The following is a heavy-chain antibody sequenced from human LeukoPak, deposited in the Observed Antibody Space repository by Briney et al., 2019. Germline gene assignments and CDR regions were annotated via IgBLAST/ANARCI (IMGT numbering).Heavy chain of an antibody. D-gene: IGHD3-10*01. CDR2: ISYDGSNK. V-gene: IGHV3-30*04. J-gene: IGHJ4*02. CDR3: AKLVRGVTSDY. CDR1: GFTFSSYA. Sequence: TGRSLRLSCAASGFTFSSYAMHWVRQAPGKGLEWVAVISYDGSNKYYADSVKGRFTISRDNSKNTVYLQMNSLRAEDTAVYYCAKLVRGVTSDYWGQGTLVTVSS.